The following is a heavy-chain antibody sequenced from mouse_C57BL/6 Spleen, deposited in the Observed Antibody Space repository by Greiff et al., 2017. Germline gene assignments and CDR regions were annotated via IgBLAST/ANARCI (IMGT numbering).Heavy chain of an antibody. CDR2: ISYDGSN. Sequence: QSGPGLVKPSQSLSLTCSVTGYSITSGYYWNWIRQFPGNKLEWMGYISYDGSNNYNPSLKNRISITRDTSKNQFFLKLNSVTTEDTATYYCARDLNWGQGTLVTVSA. CDR1: GYSITSGYY. CDR3: ARDLN. V-gene: IGHV3-6*01. J-gene: IGHJ3*01.